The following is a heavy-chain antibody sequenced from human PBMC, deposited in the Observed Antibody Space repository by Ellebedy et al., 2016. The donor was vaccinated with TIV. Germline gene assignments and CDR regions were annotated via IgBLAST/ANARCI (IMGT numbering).Heavy chain of an antibody. V-gene: IGHV2-26*02. CDR2: ISSNDET. D-gene: IGHD6-13*01. CDR3: ARVIRRSWYYYWFDS. Sequence: SGPTLVKPTETLTLTCTVSGFSLSNNRMGVSWVRQSPGKALEWLALISSNDETVYGTSLRSSLAISKDNSKSQVVLTMSNLDPVDSGTYYCARVIRRSWYYYWFDSWGQGTVVTVSS. J-gene: IGHJ5*01. CDR1: GFSLSNNRMG.